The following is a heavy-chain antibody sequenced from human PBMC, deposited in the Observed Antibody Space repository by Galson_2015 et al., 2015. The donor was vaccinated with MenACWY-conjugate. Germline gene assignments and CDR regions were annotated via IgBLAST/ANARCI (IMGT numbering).Heavy chain of an antibody. V-gene: IGHV3-15*01. D-gene: IGHD2-21*01. CDR3: TTHKPDSWGGLLFHFYMDV. Sequence: SLRLSCAGSASTFTNAYMSWVRQAPGKGLEWVGRIKSQTDGGKTDYAAPVKGRFTISRDDSKNTLYLQMSSLKNEDTAVYYCTTHKPDSWGGLLFHFYMDVWGKGTTVTVSS. CDR2: IKSQTDGGKT. J-gene: IGHJ6*03. CDR1: ASTFTNAY.